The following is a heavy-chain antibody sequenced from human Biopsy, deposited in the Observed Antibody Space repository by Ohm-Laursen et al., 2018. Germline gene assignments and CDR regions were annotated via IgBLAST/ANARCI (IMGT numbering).Heavy chain of an antibody. V-gene: IGHV3-9*01. CDR1: GFTVNDHA. CDR3: KKDFIPAGTDV. CDR2: ISWDSGRI. J-gene: IGHJ6*02. D-gene: IGHD3-16*02. Sequence: SLRLSCSASGFTVNDHAMRWVRQPPGKGLEWVSGISWDSGRIGYAASVKGRFTVSRDNAKKSLYLEMNSLRPEDTALYYCKKDFIPAGTDVWGQGTTVTVSS.